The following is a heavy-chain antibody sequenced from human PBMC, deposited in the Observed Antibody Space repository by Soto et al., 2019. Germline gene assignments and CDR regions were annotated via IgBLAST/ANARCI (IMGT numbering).Heavy chain of an antibody. CDR1: GYTFTNYH. D-gene: IGHD2-2*02. CDR3: ATSRYCSVTSCYRLPEEY. V-gene: IGHV1-18*04. CDR2: ISAYSVTR. Sequence: QVQLVQSGAEVKKPGASVKVSCQASGYTFTNYHISWVRQAPGQGLEWMGWISAYSVTRKYAQKIQGRVTMTTDTSTRTAFMELSGLRSNATAVYYCATSRYCSVTSCYRLPEEYWGQGTLVTVSS. J-gene: IGHJ4*02.